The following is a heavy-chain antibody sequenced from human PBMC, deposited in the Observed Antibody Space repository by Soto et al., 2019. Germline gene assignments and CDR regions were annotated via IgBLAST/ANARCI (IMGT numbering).Heavy chain of an antibody. Sequence: GGSLRLSCAASGFTFSSYAMSWVRQAPGKGLEWVSAISGSGGSTYYADSVKGRFTISRDNSKNTLYLQMNSLRAEDTAVYYCAKDYDFWSGYYGPYFDYWGQGTLVTVSS. CDR3: AKDYDFWSGYYGPYFDY. CDR1: GFTFSSYA. CDR2: ISGSGGST. V-gene: IGHV3-23*01. J-gene: IGHJ4*02. D-gene: IGHD3-3*01.